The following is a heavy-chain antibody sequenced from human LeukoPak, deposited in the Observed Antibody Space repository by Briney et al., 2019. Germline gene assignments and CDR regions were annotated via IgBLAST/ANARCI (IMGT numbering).Heavy chain of an antibody. CDR3: AREGGPYRPLDY. Sequence: SETLSLTCGVSGGSITNTNYWTWVRQPPGKGLEWIGEVNLQGSTNYNPSLMGRVAIAVDTSENHISLQLTSVTAADTAVYYCAREGGPYRPLDYSGQGTLVTVSS. J-gene: IGHJ4*02. CDR1: GGSITNTNY. CDR2: VNLQGST. V-gene: IGHV4-4*02.